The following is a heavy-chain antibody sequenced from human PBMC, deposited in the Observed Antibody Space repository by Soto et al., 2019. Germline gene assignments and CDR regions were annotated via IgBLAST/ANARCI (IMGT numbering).Heavy chain of an antibody. D-gene: IGHD2-2*01. V-gene: IGHV4-39*01. CDR3: AHALGYCSSTSCYQYNWFDP. CDR1: GGSISTSSYY. Sequence: QLQLQESGPGLVKPSETLSLTCTVSGGSISTSSYYWGWIRQPPGKGLEWIGSIYYSGSTYYNPSLKSRVTISVDTSKNQFSLKLSSVTAADTAVYYCAHALGYCSSTSCYQYNWFDPWGQGTLVTVSS. CDR2: IYYSGST. J-gene: IGHJ5*02.